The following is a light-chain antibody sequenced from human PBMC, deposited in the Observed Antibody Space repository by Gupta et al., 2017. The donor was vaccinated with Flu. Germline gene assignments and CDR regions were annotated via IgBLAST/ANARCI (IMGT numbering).Light chain of an antibody. Sequence: ITISCTGTSSNVGNYNLVSWYQQYPGKAPKLIIYEGSERPSGVSNRFSGSKSGNTASLTISGLQAEDEADYYCCSYAGSDLYVFGTGTRVTVL. CDR1: SSNVGNYNL. CDR2: EGS. V-gene: IGLV2-23*01. J-gene: IGLJ1*01. CDR3: CSYAGSDLYV.